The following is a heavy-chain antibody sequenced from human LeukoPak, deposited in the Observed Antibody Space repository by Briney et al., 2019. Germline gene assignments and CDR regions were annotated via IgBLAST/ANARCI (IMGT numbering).Heavy chain of an antibody. J-gene: IGHJ3*02. D-gene: IGHD3-22*01. CDR2: IYHSGST. Sequence: PSETLSLTCTVSGYSISSGYYWGWIRQPPGKGLEWIGSIYHSGSTYYNPSLKSRVTISVDTSKNQFSLKLSSVTAADTAVYYCATSQGSMIVVVRAFDIWGQGTMVTVSS. V-gene: IGHV4-38-2*02. CDR3: ATSQGSMIVVVRAFDI. CDR1: GYSISSGYY.